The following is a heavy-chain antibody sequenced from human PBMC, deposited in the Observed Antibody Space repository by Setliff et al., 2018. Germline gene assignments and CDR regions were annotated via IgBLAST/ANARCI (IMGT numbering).Heavy chain of an antibody. D-gene: IGHD6-19*01. CDR2: IYIGGSA. Sequence: LSLTCTVSGGSISSYYWSWIRQPAGKGLEWIGHIYIGGSANYNPSLKSRVTTSIDTSKNQFSLKLNSVTAADMAVYYCAREQWLDPPGYYYMDVWAKGTTVTVS. CDR3: AREQWLDPPGYYYMDV. J-gene: IGHJ6*03. V-gene: IGHV4-4*07. CDR1: GGSISSYY.